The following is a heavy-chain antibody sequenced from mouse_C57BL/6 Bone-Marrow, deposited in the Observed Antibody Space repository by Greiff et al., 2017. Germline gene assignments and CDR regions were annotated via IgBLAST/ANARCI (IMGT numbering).Heavy chain of an antibody. CDR1: GYTFTDYE. Sequence: QVQLQQSGAELVRPGASVTLSCKASGYTFTDYEMHWVKQTPVHGLEWIGAIDPETGGTAYNQKFKGKAILTAYKSSSTAYMELRSLTSEDSAVYYCTRHYYGSRFDYWGQGTTLTVSS. J-gene: IGHJ2*01. V-gene: IGHV1-15*01. D-gene: IGHD1-1*01. CDR3: TRHYYGSRFDY. CDR2: IDPETGGT.